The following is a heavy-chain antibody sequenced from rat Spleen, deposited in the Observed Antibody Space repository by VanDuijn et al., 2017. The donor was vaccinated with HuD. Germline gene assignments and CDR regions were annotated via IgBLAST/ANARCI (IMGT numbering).Heavy chain of an antibody. Sequence: EVQLVESGGGLVQPGRSLTLSCAASGFTFSPFAMAWVRQAPKQGLEWVASIIYDGSRTYYRDSVKGRFTISRDNAKNTLYLQMDSLRSEDTATYYCAKELTGSWYFDFWGQGVMVTVSS. V-gene: IGHV5S10*01. CDR2: IIYDGSRT. CDR3: AKELTGSWYFDF. J-gene: IGHJ2*01. D-gene: IGHD5-1*01. CDR1: GFTFSPFA.